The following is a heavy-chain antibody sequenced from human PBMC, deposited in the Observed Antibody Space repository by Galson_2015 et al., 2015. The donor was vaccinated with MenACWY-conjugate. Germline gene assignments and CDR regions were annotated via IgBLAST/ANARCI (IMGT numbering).Heavy chain of an antibody. Sequence: VAVIWYDGSDKYYADSVKGRFTISRDNSKDTLYLQMNNLRAEDTAVYFCARGVTWPTAYFDHWGLGTLVTVSS. J-gene: IGHJ4*02. D-gene: IGHD2-21*02. CDR3: ARGVTWPTAYFDH. CDR2: IWYDGSDK. V-gene: IGHV3-33*01.